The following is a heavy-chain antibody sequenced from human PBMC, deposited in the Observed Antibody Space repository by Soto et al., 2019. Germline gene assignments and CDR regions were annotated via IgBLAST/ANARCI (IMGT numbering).Heavy chain of an antibody. CDR2: INPYSGVA. V-gene: IGHV1-2*02. Sequence: QVQLVQSGAEVKKPGASVKVSCKASGYRFTDYYMHWVRQAPGQGLEWMGWINPYSGVANYSRNFHGRVTMTSETPITTAYMELSSLRSDATAVYYCAKDGTARGPTPFDPWGQGTMVTVSS. CDR3: AKDGTARGPTPFDP. D-gene: IGHD3-10*01. J-gene: IGHJ5*02. CDR1: GYRFTDYY.